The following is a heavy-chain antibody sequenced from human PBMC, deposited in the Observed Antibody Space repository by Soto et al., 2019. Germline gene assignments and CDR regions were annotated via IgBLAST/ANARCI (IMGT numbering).Heavy chain of an antibody. CDR2: IYHSGST. Sequence: PSETLSLTCAVSGGSISSGGYSWSWIRQPPGKDLEWIGYIYHSGSTYYNPSLKSRVTLSVDTSKNQFSLRLASVTAADAAVYFCARFSPPRKSYDSNPGWFDPWGQGILVTVSS. CDR3: ARFSPPRKSYDSNPGWFDP. J-gene: IGHJ5*02. V-gene: IGHV4-30-2*01. D-gene: IGHD3-22*01. CDR1: GGSISSGGYS.